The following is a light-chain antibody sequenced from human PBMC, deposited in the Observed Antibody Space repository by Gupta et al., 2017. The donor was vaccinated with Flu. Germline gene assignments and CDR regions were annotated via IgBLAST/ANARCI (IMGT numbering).Light chain of an antibody. V-gene: IGLV1-40*01. CDR2: GKS. CDR3: QSYDSSLSGHVV. J-gene: IGLJ2*01. CDR1: SPNTGAGYD. Sequence: QSVLTLPPSVSGAPVPRVTIPCTGSSPNTGAGYDVHWYQQLPGTAPKLLVYGKSNRPSGVPGRFSGSKSGTSASLASTGLRAEDEADYYCQSYDSSLSGHVVFGGGTKLTVL.